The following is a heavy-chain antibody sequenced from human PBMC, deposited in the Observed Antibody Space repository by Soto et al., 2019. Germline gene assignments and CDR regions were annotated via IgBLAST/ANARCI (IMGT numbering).Heavy chain of an antibody. D-gene: IGHD4-17*01. CDR3: ASSRSTRYYYGRDV. J-gene: IGHJ6*02. Sequence: QVQLVQSGAEVKKPGSSVKVSCKASGGTFSSYAISWVRQAPGQGLERMGGIIPIFGTANYAPKLQGRVTITAGESTSTAYMELSSLRSEDTAVYYCASSRSTRYYYGRDVWGQGNTVTVSS. V-gene: IGHV1-69*12. CDR2: IIPIFGTA. CDR1: GGTFSSYA.